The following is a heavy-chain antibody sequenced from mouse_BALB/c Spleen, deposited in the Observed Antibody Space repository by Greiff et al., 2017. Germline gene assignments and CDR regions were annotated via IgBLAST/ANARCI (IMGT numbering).Heavy chain of an antibody. CDR2: ISSGSSTI. Sequence: EVMLVESGGGLVKPGGSRKLSCAASGFTFSSFGMHWVRQAPEKGLEWVAYISSGSSTIYYADTVKGRFTISRDNPKNTLFLQMTSLRSEDTAMYYCARSYADWGQGTLVTVSA. CDR3: ARSYAD. CDR1: GFTFSSFG. D-gene: IGHD6-5*01. J-gene: IGHJ3*01. V-gene: IGHV5-17*02.